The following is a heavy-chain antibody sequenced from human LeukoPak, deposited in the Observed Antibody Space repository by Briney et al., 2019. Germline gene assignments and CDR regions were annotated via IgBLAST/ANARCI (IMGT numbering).Heavy chain of an antibody. V-gene: IGHV3-23*01. CDR2: ISGSDDNT. CDR1: GFTFSSYA. CDR3: AKKGYYDGSGYYMYYFDH. D-gene: IGHD3-22*01. Sequence: GGSLRLSCAASGFTFSSYAMSWVRQAPGKGLEWVSAISGSDDNTYYADSVKGRFTISRDNSKNTLYLQMNSLRAEDTAVYYCAKKGYYDGSGYYMYYFDHWGQGTLVTVSS. J-gene: IGHJ4*02.